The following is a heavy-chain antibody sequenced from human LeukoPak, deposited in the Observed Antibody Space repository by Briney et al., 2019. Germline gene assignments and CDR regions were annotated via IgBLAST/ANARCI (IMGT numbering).Heavy chain of an antibody. V-gene: IGHV3-74*01. J-gene: IGHJ6*02. D-gene: IGHD2-2*01. CDR2: INTDGSIT. Sequence: GGSLRLSCAASGFTFSDYWIHWVRQAPGKGLVWVSRINTDGSITNYADSVKGRFSISRDNAKNTLYLQMSSLRDEDTAVYYCARDRYCSSTSCYEEYYYYGMDVWGQGTTVTVSS. CDR3: ARDRYCSSTSCYEEYYYYGMDV. CDR1: GFTFSDYW.